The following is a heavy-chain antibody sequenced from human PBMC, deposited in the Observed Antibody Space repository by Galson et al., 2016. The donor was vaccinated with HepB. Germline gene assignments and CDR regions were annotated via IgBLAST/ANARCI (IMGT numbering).Heavy chain of an antibody. J-gene: IGHJ4*02. CDR2: IWRDEITK. D-gene: IGHD3-16*01. CDR1: GFNFRRYG. CDR3: ARDYVPAELTAHRWGNGGPDS. V-gene: IGHV3-33*01. Sequence: SLRLSCAASGFNFRRYGMHWVRQAPGRGLEWVAVIWRDEITKYYADSVKGRFAISRDNSKNTVYLQIDTLRIEDTAVYYCARDYVPAELTAHRWGNGGPDSWGQGTLVTVSS.